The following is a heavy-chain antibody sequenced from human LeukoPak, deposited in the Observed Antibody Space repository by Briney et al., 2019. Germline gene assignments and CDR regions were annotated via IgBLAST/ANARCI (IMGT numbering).Heavy chain of an antibody. CDR2: IYHSGSA. V-gene: IGHV4-38-2*02. J-gene: IGHJ5*02. D-gene: IGHD3-10*01. CDR3: ARRQGRDGT. Sequence: SETLSLTCTVSGYSINSGYYWAWIRQPPGKGLEWIGSIYHSGSAYYNPSLKSRVTISVDTSKNQFSLKLSSVTAADTAVYYCARRQGRDGTWGQGTLVTVSS. CDR1: GYSINSGYY.